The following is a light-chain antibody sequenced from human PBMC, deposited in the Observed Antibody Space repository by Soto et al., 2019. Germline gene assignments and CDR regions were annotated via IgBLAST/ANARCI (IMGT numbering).Light chain of an antibody. Sequence: SYELTQPPSVSVAPGKTARITCGGNXIGSKSVHWYQQKPGQAPVLVIYYDNDRPSGIPERFSGSNSGNTATLTISRVEAGDEADYYCQVWDSSSDHVVFGGGTKLTVL. V-gene: IGLV3-21*04. CDR3: QVWDSSSDHVV. J-gene: IGLJ2*01. CDR2: YDN. CDR1: XIGSKS.